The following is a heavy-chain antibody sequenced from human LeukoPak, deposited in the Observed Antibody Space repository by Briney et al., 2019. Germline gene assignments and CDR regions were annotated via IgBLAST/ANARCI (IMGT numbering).Heavy chain of an antibody. CDR3: ARVRSYAPSDY. V-gene: IGHV3-74*01. J-gene: IGHJ4*02. Sequence: GGSLRLSCAASGITFSSSWMQRVRQAPGKGLVWVSRINADGSSTTYADSVKGRFTISRDNAKNTLYLQMNSLRVEDTAVYYCARVRSYAPSDYWGQGTLVTVSS. CDR2: INADGSST. CDR1: GITFSSSW. D-gene: IGHD1-26*01.